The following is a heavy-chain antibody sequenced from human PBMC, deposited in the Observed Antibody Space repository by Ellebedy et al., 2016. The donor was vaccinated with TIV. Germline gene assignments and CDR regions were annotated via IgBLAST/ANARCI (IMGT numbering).Heavy chain of an antibody. V-gene: IGHV3-48*01. CDR2: ISSGSSSI. Sequence: GESLKISCAASGFTFSLYSMNWVRQAPGKGLEWISYISSGSSSIYYADSVKGRFTITRDNDKNLLYLQMSSLRFEDTAVYYCARDFRQCLAQWDALDVWGQGTTVTVSS. D-gene: IGHD6-19*01. CDR1: GFTFSLYS. CDR3: ARDFRQCLAQWDALDV. J-gene: IGHJ6*02.